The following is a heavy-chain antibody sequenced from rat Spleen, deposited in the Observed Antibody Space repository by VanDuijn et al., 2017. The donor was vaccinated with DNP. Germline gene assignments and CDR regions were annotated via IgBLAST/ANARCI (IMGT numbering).Heavy chain of an antibody. CDR2: ISTGGGNT. Sequence: EVQLVESGGGLVQPGRSMKLSCAASGFTFSNYYMAWVRQAPTKGLEWVAAISTGGGNTYYRDSVKGRFTVSRDNTRSTLYLQMDSLGSEDTATYYCARWEGDYGSPYYAMDAWGQGTSVTVSS. J-gene: IGHJ4*01. V-gene: IGHV5-25*01. D-gene: IGHD1-3*01. CDR1: GFTFSNYY. CDR3: ARWEGDYGSPYYAMDA.